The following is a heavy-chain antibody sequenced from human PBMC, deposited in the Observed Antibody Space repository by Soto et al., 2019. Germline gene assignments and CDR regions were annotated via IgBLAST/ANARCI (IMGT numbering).Heavy chain of an antibody. CDR3: ARDPTGGYSYGYFDS. D-gene: IGHD5-12*01. V-gene: IGHV4-30-4*01. CDR1: GGLTSSGDDY. Sequence: PSETLSLTCTVSGGLTSSGDDYWSWFRQPPGKGLEWIGYIFYSGGTIYNPFLKSRVTISVDTSKKQLSLNLTSVTAADTAVYYCARDPTGGYSYGYFDSWGQGTLVTVSS. J-gene: IGHJ4*02. CDR2: IFYSGGT.